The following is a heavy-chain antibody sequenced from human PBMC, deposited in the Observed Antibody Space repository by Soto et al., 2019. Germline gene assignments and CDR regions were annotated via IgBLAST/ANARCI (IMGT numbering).Heavy chain of an antibody. CDR1: GYSFASYW. CDR2: IYPGDSDT. D-gene: IGHD6-6*01. V-gene: IGHV5-51*01. J-gene: IGHJ6*02. CDR3: ARTRSFTLGFYYDGMDV. Sequence: ESLNISCHGSGYSFASYWIVWVRQMPWKDLEWMGIIYPGDSDTRCSPSFQGQVTISADKSLRTAYLQWTSLKASDTALYYCARTRSFTLGFYYDGMDVWGQGTTVTVSS.